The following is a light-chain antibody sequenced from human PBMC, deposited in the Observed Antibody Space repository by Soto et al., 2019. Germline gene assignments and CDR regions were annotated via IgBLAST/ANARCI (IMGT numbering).Light chain of an antibody. CDR3: VLYMGSGISI. CDR2: STN. Sequence: QTVVTQEPSFSVSPGGTVTLTCGLSSGSVSTSYYPTWIQQTPGHTPRTLIHSTNTRSSGVPDRFSGSILGNKAALTSTGAQADDESDYYCVLYMGSGISIFGGGTKLTVL. CDR1: SGSVSTSYY. J-gene: IGLJ2*01. V-gene: IGLV8-61*01.